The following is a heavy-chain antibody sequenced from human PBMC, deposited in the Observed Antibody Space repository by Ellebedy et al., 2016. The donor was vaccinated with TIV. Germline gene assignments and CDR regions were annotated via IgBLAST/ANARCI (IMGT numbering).Heavy chain of an antibody. D-gene: IGHD4-17*01. CDR1: GFTFSSYA. V-gene: IGHV3-23*01. CDR3: ASGNTVTTSDY. Sequence: GGSLRLSXAASGFTFSSYAMSWVRQAPGKGLEWVSAISGSGGSTYYADSVKGRFTISRDNSKKTLYLQMNSLRAEDTAVYYCASGNTVTTSDYWGQGTLVTVSS. CDR2: ISGSGGST. J-gene: IGHJ4*02.